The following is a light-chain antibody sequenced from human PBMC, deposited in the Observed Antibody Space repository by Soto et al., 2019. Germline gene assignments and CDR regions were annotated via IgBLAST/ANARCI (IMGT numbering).Light chain of an antibody. Sequence: EIVLTQSPGTLSLSPGERATLSCRASQSVSSSFLAWYQQKPGQAPRLLIYGASSRATGIPDRFSGSGSGKDFNFTISRLEPEDFAVYYFQQYGSSSWTFGQGTKVEIK. CDR2: GAS. V-gene: IGKV3-20*01. CDR3: QQYGSSSWT. J-gene: IGKJ1*01. CDR1: QSVSSSF.